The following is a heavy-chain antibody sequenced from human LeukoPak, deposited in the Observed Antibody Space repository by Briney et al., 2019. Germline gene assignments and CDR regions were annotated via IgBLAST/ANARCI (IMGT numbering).Heavy chain of an antibody. CDR1: GFTFSSYA. V-gene: IGHV3-30*14. CDR3: ARAHTSSWYMDY. CDR2: LSYDGSNK. Sequence: GRSLRLSCAASGFTFSSYAIHWVRQAPGKGLEWVAVLSYDGSNKYYADSVKGRFTISRDNSKDTLDLQMNSLRAEDTAVYYCARAHTSSWYMDYWGQGTLVTVSS. D-gene: IGHD6-13*01. J-gene: IGHJ4*02.